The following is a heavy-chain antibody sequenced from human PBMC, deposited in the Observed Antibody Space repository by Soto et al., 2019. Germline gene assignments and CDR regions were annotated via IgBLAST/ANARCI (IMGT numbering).Heavy chain of an antibody. CDR3: ARDQNGPGNYYTRYFDY. Sequence: SETLSLTCAVSGGSINSRYWWSWVRQSPGKGLEWIGEIYHSGSTNYNPSLKSRVTISVDKSKNQFSLNLSSVTAADTTVYYFARDQNGPGNYYTRYFDYWGKGTLVTVSS. V-gene: IGHV4-4*02. CDR1: GGSINSRYW. J-gene: IGHJ4*02. D-gene: IGHD3-10*01. CDR2: IYHSGST.